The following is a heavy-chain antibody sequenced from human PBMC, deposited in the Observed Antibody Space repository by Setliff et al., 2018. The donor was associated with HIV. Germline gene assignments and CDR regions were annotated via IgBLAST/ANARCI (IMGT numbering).Heavy chain of an antibody. CDR1: GVPLSDYY. V-gene: IGHV4-34*01. J-gene: IGHJ4*02. CDR3: AISIVGVTSEMY. Sequence: SETLSLTCTLNGVPLSDYYWNWIRQSPGKGLEWIVEVNHNGNINYNPSLKSRVTVSVDTSKTQYPLKMISVTAADTAMYYCAISIVGVTSEMYWAQGTLVTVSS. CDR2: VNHNGNI. D-gene: IGHD2-21*02.